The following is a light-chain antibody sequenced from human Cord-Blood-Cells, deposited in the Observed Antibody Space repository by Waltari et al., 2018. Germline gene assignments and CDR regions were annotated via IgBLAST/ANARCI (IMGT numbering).Light chain of an antibody. V-gene: IGKV1-33*01. J-gene: IGKJ4*01. CDR3: QQYDNLPT. Sequence: DIQMTQSPSPLSASVGDSVTITCQASHDISNYLNWYQQKPGKAPKLLIYDASNLETGVPSRFSGSGSGTDFTFTISSLQPEDIATYYCQQYDNLPTFGGGTKVEIK. CDR2: DAS. CDR1: HDISNY.